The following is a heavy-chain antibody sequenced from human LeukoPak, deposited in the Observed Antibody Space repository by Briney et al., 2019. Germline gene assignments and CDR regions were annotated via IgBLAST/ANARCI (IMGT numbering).Heavy chain of an antibody. CDR3: ARDGEAAAYFDY. J-gene: IGHJ4*02. V-gene: IGHV1-3*01. CDR2: INAGNGNT. D-gene: IGHD6-13*01. Sequence: GASVKVSCKASGYTFTSYAMHWVRQTPGQRLEWMGWINAGNGNTKYSQKFQGRVTITRDTSASTAYMELSSLRSEDTAVYYCARDGEAAAYFDYWGQGTLVTVSS. CDR1: GYTFTSYA.